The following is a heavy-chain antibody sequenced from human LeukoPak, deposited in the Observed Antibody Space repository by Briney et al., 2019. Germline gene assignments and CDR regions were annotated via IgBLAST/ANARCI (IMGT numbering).Heavy chain of an antibody. CDR2: IWYDGSYK. CDR3: ARWYYYDSSGSPDH. D-gene: IGHD3-22*01. CDR1: GFTFSTYW. J-gene: IGHJ4*02. Sequence: GGSLRLSCAASGFTFSTYWMSWVRQAPGKGLEWVAVIWYDGSYKYYADSVKGRFTISRDNSKNTLYLQMNSLRDEDTAVYYCARWYYYDSSGSPDHWGQGTLVTVSS. V-gene: IGHV3-33*08.